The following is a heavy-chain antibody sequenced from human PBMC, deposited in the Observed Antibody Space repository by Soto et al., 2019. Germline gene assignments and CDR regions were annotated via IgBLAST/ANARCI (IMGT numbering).Heavy chain of an antibody. J-gene: IGHJ5*02. D-gene: IGHD1-26*01. V-gene: IGHV2-5*02. CDR3: AHRGGSYSLTSSWFDP. CDR2: IYWDDDK. Sequence: QITLKESGPTLVKPTQTLTLTCTFSGFSLSTSGVGVGWIRQPPGKALEWLALIYWDDDKRYSPSLKSRHTITKDTSKNQVVLTMTNMDPVDTATYYCAHRGGSYSLTSSWFDPWGQGTLVTVSS. CDR1: GFSLSTSGVG.